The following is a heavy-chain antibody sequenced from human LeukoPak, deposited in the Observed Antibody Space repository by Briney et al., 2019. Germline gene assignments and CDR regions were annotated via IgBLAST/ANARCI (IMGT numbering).Heavy chain of an antibody. CDR2: SYYTGYG. Sequence: SETLSLTCTVSGDSVSSDAFYWSWIRQPPGRGLEWIGCSYYTGYGNYNPSLKSRVSISVDTSKNQFSLRMTSLTPADAAVYFCARGRNPEYFYGMAVWGQGTTVAVSS. V-gene: IGHV4-61*08. CDR3: ARGRNPEYFYGMAV. J-gene: IGHJ6*02. D-gene: IGHD1-14*01. CDR1: GDSVSSDAFY.